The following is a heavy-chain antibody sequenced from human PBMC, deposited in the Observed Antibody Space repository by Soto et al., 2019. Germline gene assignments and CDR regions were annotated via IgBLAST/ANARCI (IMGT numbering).Heavy chain of an antibody. CDR1: GGSISSYY. Sequence: SETLSLTCTVSGGSISSYYWSWIRQPPGKGLEWIGYIYYSGSTNYNPSLKSRVTISVDTSKNQFSLKLSSVTAADTAVYYCARAEHNYGDYVWSWWFDPWGQGALVTVSS. J-gene: IGHJ5*02. V-gene: IGHV4-59*01. D-gene: IGHD4-17*01. CDR3: ARAEHNYGDYVWSWWFDP. CDR2: IYYSGST.